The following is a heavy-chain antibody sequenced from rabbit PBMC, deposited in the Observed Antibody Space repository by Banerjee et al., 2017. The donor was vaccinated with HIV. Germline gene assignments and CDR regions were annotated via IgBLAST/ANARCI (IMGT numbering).Heavy chain of an antibody. J-gene: IGHJ3*01. V-gene: IGHV1S45*01. CDR1: GIDLSSCG. D-gene: IGHD6-1*01. CDR2: IYAGSSGST. Sequence: QEQLEESGGGLVQPEGSLTLSCKASGIDLSSCGISWVRQAPGKGLEWIACIYAGSSGSTVYASWAKGRFTISKTSSTTVTLQMTSLTAADTATYFCAIYAVYGYLSLWGQGTLVTVS. CDR3: AIYAVYGYLSL.